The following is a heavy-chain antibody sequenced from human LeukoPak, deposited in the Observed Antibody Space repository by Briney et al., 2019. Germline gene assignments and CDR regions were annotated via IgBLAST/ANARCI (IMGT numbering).Heavy chain of an antibody. V-gene: IGHV4-59*02. D-gene: IGHD2-2*01. CDR3: ARERYCSSTSCSEKYYYYMDV. CDR2: IYHSGST. Sequence: SETLSLTCTVSGGSVSSYFWSWIRQPPGKGLEWIGYIYHSGSTYYNPSLKSQVTISVDRSKNQFSLKLSSVTAADTAVYYCARERYCSSTSCSEKYYYYMDVWGKGTTVTVSS. J-gene: IGHJ6*03. CDR1: GGSVSSYF.